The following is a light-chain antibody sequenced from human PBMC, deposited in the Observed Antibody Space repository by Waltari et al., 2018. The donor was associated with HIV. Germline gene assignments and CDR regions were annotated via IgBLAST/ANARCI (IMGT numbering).Light chain of an antibody. CDR1: PGISSW. J-gene: IGKJ2*01. CDR2: AAS. CDR3: QQANSFPYT. Sequence: DIQMTQSPSSVSASVGDRVTITCRASPGISSWLAWYQQKPGKAPKLLIYAASSLHSGVPSRFSGSGSGTDFTLTINSLQPEDFATYYCQQANSFPYTFGQGTKLEIK. V-gene: IGKV1-12*01.